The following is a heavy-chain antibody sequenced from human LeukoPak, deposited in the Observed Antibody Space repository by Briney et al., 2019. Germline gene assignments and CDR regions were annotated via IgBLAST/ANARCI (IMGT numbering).Heavy chain of an antibody. D-gene: IGHD3-22*01. J-gene: IGHJ3*02. CDR2: IYSGGST. CDR3: ARDNRDSSGYYFRLGAFDI. V-gene: IGHV3-66*01. Sequence: GGSLRLSCAASGFTVSSNYMSWVRQAPGKGLEWVSVIYSGGSTYYADSVKGRFTISRDNSKNTLYLQMISLRAEDTAVYYCARDNRDSSGYYFRLGAFDIWGQGTMVTVSS. CDR1: GFTVSSNY.